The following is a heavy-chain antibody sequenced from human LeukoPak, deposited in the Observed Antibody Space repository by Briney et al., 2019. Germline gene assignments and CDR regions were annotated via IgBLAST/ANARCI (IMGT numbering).Heavy chain of an antibody. CDR2: INPNSGGT. V-gene: IGHV1-2*02. Sequence: ASVKVSCKASGYTFTGYYMPWVRQAPGQGLEWMGWINPNSGGTNYAQKFQGRVTMTRDTSISTAYMELSRLRSDDTAVYYCARDCRIAARSGHWFDPWGQGTLVTVSS. CDR1: GYTFTGYY. D-gene: IGHD6-6*01. J-gene: IGHJ5*02. CDR3: ARDCRIAARSGHWFDP.